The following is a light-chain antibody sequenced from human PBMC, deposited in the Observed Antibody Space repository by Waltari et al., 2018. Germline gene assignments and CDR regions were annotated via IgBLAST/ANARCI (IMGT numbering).Light chain of an antibody. CDR3: CSFAGNGLWV. CDR1: TGDVVGYNF. J-gene: IGLJ3*02. V-gene: IGLV2-23*01. CDR2: EDN. Sequence: QSALTQPAPVSGSPGQSLTIPCTGTTGDVVGYNFSSWYQQHPDKAPKLIIYEDNQRPSGISDHFSAAKSGSTASLTISGLQAEDEALYHCCSFAGNGLWVFGGGTQVTVL.